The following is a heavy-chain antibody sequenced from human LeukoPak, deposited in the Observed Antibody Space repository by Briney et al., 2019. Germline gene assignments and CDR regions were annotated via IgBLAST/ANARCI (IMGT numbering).Heavy chain of an antibody. CDR2: IRDSGSST. Sequence: GGSLRLSCAASGFTFSDYAMSWVRQAPGKGLEWVSAIRDSGSSTHYADSVKGRFTTSRDNSKNTLFLQMNSLRAEDTAIYYCAKYGPQDSGSSHFDYWGQGALVTVSS. CDR1: GFTFSDYA. CDR3: AKYGPQDSGSSHFDY. J-gene: IGHJ4*02. V-gene: IGHV3-23*01. D-gene: IGHD1-26*01.